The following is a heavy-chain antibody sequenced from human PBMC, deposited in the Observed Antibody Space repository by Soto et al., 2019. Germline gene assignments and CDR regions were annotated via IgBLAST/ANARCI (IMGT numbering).Heavy chain of an antibody. CDR3: AMNAISLVV. V-gene: IGHV3-7*01. CDR1: GFTFSRSW. J-gene: IGHJ6*02. CDR2: IKQDGSET. D-gene: IGHD3-9*01. Sequence: PGGYLGLSCAASGFTFSRSWMTWVRQAPGKGLEWVARIKQDGSETYYVDSVKGRFSISRDNAKNSLFLQMNSLRVDDTGVYYCAMNAISLVVRGQGTTVTVSS.